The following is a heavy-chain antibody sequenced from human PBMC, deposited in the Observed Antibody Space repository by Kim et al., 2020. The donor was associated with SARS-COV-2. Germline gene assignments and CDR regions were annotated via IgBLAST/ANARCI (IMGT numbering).Heavy chain of an antibody. CDR2: IYYSGST. D-gene: IGHD3-16*01. Sequence: SETLSLTCTVSGGSISNYYWSWIRQPPGNGLEWIGYIYYSGSTNYNPSLRSRVTISVDTSKNQFSLKLSSVTAADTAVYYCARGGARSVAFDIWGQGTMVTVSS. CDR1: GGSISNYY. CDR3: ARGGARSVAFDI. V-gene: IGHV4-59*01. J-gene: IGHJ3*02.